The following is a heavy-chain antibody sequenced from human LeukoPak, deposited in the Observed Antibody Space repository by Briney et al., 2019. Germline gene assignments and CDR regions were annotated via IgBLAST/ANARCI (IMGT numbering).Heavy chain of an antibody. CDR2: INPSGGST. CDR3: ARAPNEGAFDI. Sequence: ASVKVSCKASGYTFTSYYMHWVRQAPGQGLEWMGIINPSGGSTSYAQKFQGWVTMTRDTSISTAYMELSRLRSDDTAVYYCARAPNEGAFDIWGQGTMVTVSS. J-gene: IGHJ3*02. CDR1: GYTFTSYY. V-gene: IGHV1-46*01.